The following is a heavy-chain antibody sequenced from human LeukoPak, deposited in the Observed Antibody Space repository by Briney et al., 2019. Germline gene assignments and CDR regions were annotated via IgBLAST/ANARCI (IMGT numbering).Heavy chain of an antibody. J-gene: IGHJ4*02. V-gene: IGHV4-31*03. CDR1: GGSVSSSTYY. D-gene: IGHD5/OR15-5a*01. CDR3: ARGTLRLFDY. Sequence: PSETLSLTCTVSGGSVSSSTYYWSWIRQHPAKGLEWIGYIYYSGSAYYNPSLESRVTISIDTSKNQFSLKLTSVTAADTAVYFCARGTLRLFDYWGQGTLVTVSS. CDR2: IYYSGSA.